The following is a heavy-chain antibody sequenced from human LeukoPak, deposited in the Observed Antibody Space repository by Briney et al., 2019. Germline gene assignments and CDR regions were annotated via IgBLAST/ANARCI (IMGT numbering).Heavy chain of an antibody. V-gene: IGHV3-48*03. CDR1: GFTFNSHE. Sequence: GGSLRLSCAASGFTFNSHEMHWVRQAPGKGLDWVSYITSSGGITYYADAVKGRLTVSRDNAKNSLYLQMNSLRAEDTAVYYCAGERNCGGDCYQGSWFDPWGQGTLVTVSS. CDR2: ITSSGGIT. CDR3: AGERNCGGDCYQGSWFDP. J-gene: IGHJ5*02. D-gene: IGHD2-21*02.